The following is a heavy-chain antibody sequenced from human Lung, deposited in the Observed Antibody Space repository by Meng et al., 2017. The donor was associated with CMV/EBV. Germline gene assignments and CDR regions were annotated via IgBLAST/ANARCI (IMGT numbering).Heavy chain of an antibody. D-gene: IGHD6-19*01. V-gene: IGHV1-2*06. J-gene: IGHJ4*01. CDR1: GYSFSGFY. CDR3: AKSSDNGWSS. CDR2: VNPISDDT. Sequence: VQLVQSGAEVKRPGASVKISCQASGYSFSGFYLNWARQAPGHGLEWLGRVNPISDDTHLAQKFEGRITVTRGATINTAFMELTRLRPDDTAMYYCAKSSDNGWSSWGPGTLVTVSS.